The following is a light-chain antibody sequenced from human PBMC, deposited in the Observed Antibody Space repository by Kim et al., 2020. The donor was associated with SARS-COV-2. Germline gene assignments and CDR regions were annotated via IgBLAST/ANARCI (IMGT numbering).Light chain of an antibody. CDR2: AAS. J-gene: IGKJ4*01. CDR3: QQSYSTPLT. V-gene: IGKV1-39*01. Sequence: GDRVTITCRTSQTISSSLNWYQQKPGKDPKLLIHAASSLQSGVPSRFSGSGFGTDFTLTISSLQPEDVATYYCQQSYSTPLTFGGGTKV. CDR1: QTISSS.